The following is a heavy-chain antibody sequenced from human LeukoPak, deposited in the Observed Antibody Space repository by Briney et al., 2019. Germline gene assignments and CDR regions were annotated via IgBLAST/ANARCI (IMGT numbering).Heavy chain of an antibody. CDR3: AKKPSPAVAGPYPLDY. J-gene: IGHJ4*02. CDR1: GFTFSSYA. CDR2: ISGSGGST. Sequence: GGSLRLSCAAPGFTFSSYAMSWVRQAPGKGLEWVSAISGSGGSTYYADSVKGRFTISRDNSKNTLYLQMNSLRAEDTAVYYCAKKPSPAVAGPYPLDYWGQGTLVTVSS. D-gene: IGHD6-19*01. V-gene: IGHV3-23*01.